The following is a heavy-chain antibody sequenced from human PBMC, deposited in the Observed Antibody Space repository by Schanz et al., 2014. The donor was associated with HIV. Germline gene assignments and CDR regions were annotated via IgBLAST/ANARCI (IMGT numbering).Heavy chain of an antibody. CDR1: GFIFSNHD. J-gene: IGHJ2*01. Sequence: EVQLLESGGGLVQPGGSLRLSCLASGFIFSNHDMHWVRQETGKSLEWVSSITTTGDTFYPGSVKGRFTISREDAKNSLYLQMSSLRPGDTAVYYCARAKIDVGWLLRRNLWYFDLWGRGTLVSVSS. D-gene: IGHD2-15*01. CDR2: ITTTGDT. CDR3: ARAKIDVGWLLRRNLWYFDL. V-gene: IGHV3-13*01.